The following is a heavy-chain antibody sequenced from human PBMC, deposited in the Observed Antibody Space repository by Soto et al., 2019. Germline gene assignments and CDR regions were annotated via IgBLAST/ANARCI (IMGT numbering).Heavy chain of an antibody. CDR3: ARDRSNSPDYFDY. V-gene: IGHV4-30-4*01. CDR1: GGSISSDDYY. D-gene: IGHD6-6*01. CDR2: IYYSGST. Sequence: SETLSLTCTVSGGSISSDDYYWSWIRQPPGKGLEWIGCIYYSGSTSYNPSLKSRLTISLDTSKNQFSLKLSSVSAADTAVYYCARDRSNSPDYFDYWGQGTLVTVSS. J-gene: IGHJ4*02.